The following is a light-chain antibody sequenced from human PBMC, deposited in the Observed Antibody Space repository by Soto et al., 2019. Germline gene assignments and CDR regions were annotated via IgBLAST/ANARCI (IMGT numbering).Light chain of an antibody. Sequence: EIVLTQSPGTLSLSPGERATLSCRASQSVSSSYLAWYQQKPGQAPRLLIYGASSRATGIPDRFSGSGSGTDFTLTISSLEPEYFAVYYCQQYCSSPPWTFGQATKVEIK. CDR3: QQYCSSPPWT. CDR1: QSVSSSY. J-gene: IGKJ1*01. V-gene: IGKV3-20*01. CDR2: GAS.